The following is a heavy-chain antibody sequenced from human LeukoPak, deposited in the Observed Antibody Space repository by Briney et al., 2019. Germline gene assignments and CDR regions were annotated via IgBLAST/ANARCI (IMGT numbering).Heavy chain of an antibody. V-gene: IGHV3-30*18. J-gene: IGHJ4*02. CDR1: GFTFSSYG. CDR3: AKDNGSYYYDSSGYYYRFDY. D-gene: IGHD3-22*01. Sequence: PGRSLRLSCAASGFTFSSYGMHWVRQAPGKGLEWVAVISYDGSNKYYADSVKGRFTISRDNSKNTLYLQMNSLRAEDTAVYYCAKDNGSYYYDSSGYYYRFDYWGQGTLVTVSS. CDR2: ISYDGSNK.